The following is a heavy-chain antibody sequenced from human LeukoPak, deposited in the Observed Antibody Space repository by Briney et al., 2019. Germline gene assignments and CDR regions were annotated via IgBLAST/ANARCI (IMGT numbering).Heavy chain of an antibody. CDR2: ISGSSTYI. J-gene: IGHJ4*02. Sequence: GGSLRLSCAASGFTFSGSAMHWVRQAPGKGLEWVSSISGSSTYIYYADSVKGRFTISRDNAKNSLYLQMNSLRAEDTAVYYCAKTAGIAAAADFDYWGQGTLVTVSS. V-gene: IGHV3-21*04. D-gene: IGHD6-13*01. CDR1: GFTFSGSA. CDR3: AKTAGIAAAADFDY.